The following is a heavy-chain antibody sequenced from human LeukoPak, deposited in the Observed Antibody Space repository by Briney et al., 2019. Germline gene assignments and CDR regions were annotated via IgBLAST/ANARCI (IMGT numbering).Heavy chain of an antibody. CDR1: GYSFTSYG. J-gene: IGHJ4*02. D-gene: IGHD5-18*01. V-gene: IGHV1-18*01. CDR3: ARDTIQLWLVPFDY. CDR2: ISTYNGNT. Sequence: ASVKVSCKASGYSFTSYGFSWVRQAPGQGLEWMGWISTYNGNTTYAQNFQGRVTMTTDTSTSTAYMELRSLRSDDTAVYYCARDTIQLWLVPFDYWGQGTLVTVSS.